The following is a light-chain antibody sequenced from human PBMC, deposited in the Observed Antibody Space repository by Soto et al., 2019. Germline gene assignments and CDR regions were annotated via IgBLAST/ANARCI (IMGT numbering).Light chain of an antibody. CDR2: GAS. J-gene: IGKJ1*01. V-gene: IGKV3D-15*01. CDR1: RSVSSN. CDR3: QQYQT. Sequence: EITMTQSPDTLSVSPGERATLSCRASRSVSSNLAWYQQRPGQAPRLLIYGASTRATGIPARFSGSGSGTEFTLTISRLEPEDFAVYYCQQYQTFGQGTKVEVK.